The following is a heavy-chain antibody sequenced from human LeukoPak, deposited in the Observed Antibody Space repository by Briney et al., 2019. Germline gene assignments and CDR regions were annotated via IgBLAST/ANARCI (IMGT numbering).Heavy chain of an antibody. V-gene: IGHV1-2*02. Sequence: GASVKVSCKASGGTFSIYAISWVRQAPGQGLEWMGWINPNSGGTNYAQKFQGRVTMTRDTSISTAYMELSRLRSDDTAVYYCARDSRSAAGTYWGQGTLVTVSS. CDR1: GGTFSIYA. J-gene: IGHJ4*02. CDR3: ARDSRSAAGTY. D-gene: IGHD6-13*01. CDR2: INPNSGGT.